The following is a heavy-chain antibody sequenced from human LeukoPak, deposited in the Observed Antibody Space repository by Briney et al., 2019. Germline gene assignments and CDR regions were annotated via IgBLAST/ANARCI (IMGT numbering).Heavy chain of an antibody. CDR3: AKDLRGIRGTIFGVVGSASVEYYYYMDV. CDR1: GFTFSSYA. Sequence: GGSLRLSCAASGFTFSSYAMSWVRQAPGKGLEWVSAMSGSGGSTYYADFVKGRFTISRDNAKNSLYLQMNSLRAEDTAVYYCAKDLRGIRGTIFGVVGSASVEYYYYMDVWGKGTTVTVSS. CDR2: MSGSGGST. J-gene: IGHJ6*03. D-gene: IGHD3-3*01. V-gene: IGHV3-23*01.